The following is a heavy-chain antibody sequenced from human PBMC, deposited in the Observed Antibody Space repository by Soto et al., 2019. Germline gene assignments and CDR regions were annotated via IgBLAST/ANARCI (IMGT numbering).Heavy chain of an antibody. CDR2: VNPYDGNT. Sequence: QVQLVQSGPEVRKPGTSVKVSCKASRYTFTSFGMSWVRQAPGRGLAWMGWVNPYDGNTDTARIFQDRLSMTTDISTNTAYMELRSLTSDDTAIYYCARGSRAIATVTLIDYWGPGTLVTVSS. CDR1: RYTFTSFG. D-gene: IGHD4-17*01. V-gene: IGHV1-18*01. CDR3: ARGSRAIATVTLIDY. J-gene: IGHJ4*02.